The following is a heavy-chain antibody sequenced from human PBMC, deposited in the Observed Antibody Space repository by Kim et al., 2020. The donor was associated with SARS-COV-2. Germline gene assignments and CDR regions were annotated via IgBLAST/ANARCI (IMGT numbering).Heavy chain of an antibody. D-gene: IGHD2-8*02. J-gene: IGHJ4*02. V-gene: IGHV7-4-1*02. Sequence: NPTYAQGFPGRFVFCMDTSVSTAYLQVSSLKAEDTAVYYCARDSTGYFDSWGQGTLVTVSS. CDR2: NP. CDR3: ARDSTGYFDS.